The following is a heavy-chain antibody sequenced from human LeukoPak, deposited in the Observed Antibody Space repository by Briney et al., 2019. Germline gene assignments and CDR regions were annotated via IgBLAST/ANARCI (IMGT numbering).Heavy chain of an antibody. V-gene: IGHV3-53*01. CDR1: GFTVSSNY. CDR3: ARDTGYSSGWFSG. Sequence: GGSLRLSCAASGFTVSSNYMSWVRQAPGKGLEWVSVIYSGGSTYYADSVKGRFTISRDNSKNTLYLQMNSLRAEDTAVYYCARDTGYSSGWFSGWGQGTLVTVSS. D-gene: IGHD6-19*01. CDR2: IYSGGST. J-gene: IGHJ4*02.